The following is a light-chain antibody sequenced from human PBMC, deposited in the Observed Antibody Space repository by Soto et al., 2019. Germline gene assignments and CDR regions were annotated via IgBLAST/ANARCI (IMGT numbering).Light chain of an antibody. CDR1: QGIGVY. CDR3: QKYNSAPLT. CDR2: AAS. V-gene: IGKV1-27*01. Sequence: QMTQSPSSLSGSLGDRVTITCRASQGIGVYLAWFQQKPGKVPRLLIYAASALQSGVPSRFSGGGSGTDLTLTINSLQPEDVAPYYCQKYNSAPLTFGGGTKVEIK. J-gene: IGKJ4*01.